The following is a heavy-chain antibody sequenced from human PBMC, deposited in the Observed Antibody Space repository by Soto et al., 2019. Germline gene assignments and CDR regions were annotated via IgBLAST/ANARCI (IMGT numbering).Heavy chain of an antibody. CDR2: VYNSGST. V-gene: IGHV4-59*01. CDR1: GGSISSNY. D-gene: IGHD6-13*01. CDR3: ARYRREAVAGYALDN. J-gene: IGHJ4*02. Sequence: SETLSLTCTVSGGSISSNYWTWIRQPPGKGLEWIGYVYNSGSTNYNPSLKSRVTISEDTSKSQFSLKVNSMTAADTAVYYCARYRREAVAGYALDNWGQGILVTVSS.